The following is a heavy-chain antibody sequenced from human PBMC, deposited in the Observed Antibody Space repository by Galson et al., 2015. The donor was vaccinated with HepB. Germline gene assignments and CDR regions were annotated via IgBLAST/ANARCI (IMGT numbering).Heavy chain of an antibody. CDR3: ARDFFRSIQRPPSVIGY. V-gene: IGHV3-30*04. CDR2: ISYDGSNK. Sequence: SLRLSCAASGFTFSTYAMHWVRQAPGKGLEWVAVISYDGSNKYYADSVRGRFTISRDNSKNTLYLQMNSLRAEDTALYYCARDFFRSIQRPPSVIGYWGQGTLVTVSS. CDR1: GFTFSTYA. D-gene: IGHD3-16*02. J-gene: IGHJ4*02.